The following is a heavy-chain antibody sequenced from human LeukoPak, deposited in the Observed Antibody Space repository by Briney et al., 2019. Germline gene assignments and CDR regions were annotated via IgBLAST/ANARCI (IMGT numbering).Heavy chain of an antibody. V-gene: IGHV4-31*03. CDR2: IYYSGST. CDR1: GGSISSGGHY. CDR3: ARDHQDSSGGAFDI. J-gene: IGHJ3*02. Sequence: SETLSLTCTVSGGSISSGGHYWSWIRQHPGKGLEWIGYIYYSGSTYYNPSLKSRVTISVDTSKNQFSLKLSSVTAADTAVYYCARDHQDSSGGAFDIWGQGTMVTVSS. D-gene: IGHD3-22*01.